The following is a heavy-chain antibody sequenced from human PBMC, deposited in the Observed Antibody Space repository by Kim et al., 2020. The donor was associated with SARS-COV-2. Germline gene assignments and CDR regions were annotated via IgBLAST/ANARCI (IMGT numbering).Heavy chain of an antibody. V-gene: IGHV1-2*02. CDR3: ARVALDYYDSSGYYNYYFDY. CDR1: GYTFTGYY. CDR2: INPNSGGT. Sequence: ASVKVSCKASGYTFTGYYMHWVRQAPGQGLEWMGWINPNSGGTNYAQKFQGRVTMTRDTSISTAYMELSRLRSDDTAVYYCARVALDYYDSSGYYNYYFDYWGQGTLVTVSS. D-gene: IGHD3-22*01. J-gene: IGHJ4*02.